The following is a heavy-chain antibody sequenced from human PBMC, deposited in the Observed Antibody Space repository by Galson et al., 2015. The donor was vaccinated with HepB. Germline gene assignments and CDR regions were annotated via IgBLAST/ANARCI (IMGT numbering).Heavy chain of an antibody. J-gene: IGHJ4*02. V-gene: IGHV4-39*07. CDR3: ARVYNPTNLIDF. CDR2: IYYSGST. CDR1: GGSISSRSYY. D-gene: IGHD5-24*01. Sequence: ETLSLTCTVSGGSISSRSYYWGWIRQPPGKGLEWIGSIYYSGSTYYNPSLKSRVTISVDTSKNKFSLKLSSVTAADTAMYYCARVYNPTNLIDFWGQGTLVTVAS.